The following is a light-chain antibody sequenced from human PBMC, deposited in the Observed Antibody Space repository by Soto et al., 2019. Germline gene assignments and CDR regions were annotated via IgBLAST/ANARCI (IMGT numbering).Light chain of an antibody. CDR2: GAA. V-gene: IGKV1-27*01. CDR3: QWYNKETPAT. Sequence: DIQLTQSPSSLSASVGDRVTFTCRASQDITHFLAWYQQRPGEVPRLLIYGAATFQSGVPSSFSRSGVGTDFSLSITTLQPEDVATYYCQWYNKETPATFCPGTKVEIQ. J-gene: IGKJ1*01. CDR1: QDITHF.